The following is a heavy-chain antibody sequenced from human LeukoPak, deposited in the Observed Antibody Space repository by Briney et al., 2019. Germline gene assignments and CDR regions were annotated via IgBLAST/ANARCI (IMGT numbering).Heavy chain of an antibody. D-gene: IGHD2-15*01. Sequence: TSETLSLTCTVSGGSISSYYWSWIRQPPGKGLEWIGYIYYSGSTNYNPSLKSRVTISVDTSKNQFSLKLTSVTAADTAIYYCARGRSCSATTCSGGDAFDIWGQGTVVTVSS. CDR3: ARGRSCSATTCSGGDAFDI. J-gene: IGHJ3*02. CDR1: GGSISSYY. V-gene: IGHV4-59*12. CDR2: IYYSGST.